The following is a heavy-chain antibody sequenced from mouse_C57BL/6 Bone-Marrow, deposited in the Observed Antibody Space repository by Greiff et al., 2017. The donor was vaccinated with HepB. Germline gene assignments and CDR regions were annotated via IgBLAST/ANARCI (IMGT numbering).Heavy chain of an antibody. V-gene: IGHV1-55*01. CDR2: IYPGSGST. CDR3: ATPSTYDY. Sequence: QVQLQQPGAELVKPAASVLMSCNASGYSFTSYWLTWVKQRPWQGLEWIGDIYPGSGSTNYNEKCKSKAILTVDTSSSTAYMQLSSLTSEDSAVYYCATPSTYDYWGRGTALTVSS. D-gene: IGHD2-1*01. CDR1: GYSFTSYW. J-gene: IGHJ2*01.